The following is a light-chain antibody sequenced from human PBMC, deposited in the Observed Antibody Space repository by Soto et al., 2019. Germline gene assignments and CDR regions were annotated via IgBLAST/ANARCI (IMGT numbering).Light chain of an antibody. Sequence: QSVLTQPASVSGSPGQSITISCTGTSSDVGTYNHVSWYQQHPGKAPKLMIYDVSDRPSGVSNRFSGSKSGKKASLHISALKAADAADYYCSSYTSSTHVFGTGTKVTVL. CDR2: DVS. CDR3: SSYTSSTHV. CDR1: SSDVGTYNH. J-gene: IGLJ1*01. V-gene: IGLV2-14*01.